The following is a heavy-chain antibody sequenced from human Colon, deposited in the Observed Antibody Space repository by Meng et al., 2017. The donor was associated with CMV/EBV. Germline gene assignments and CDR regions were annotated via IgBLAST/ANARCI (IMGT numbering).Heavy chain of an antibody. CDR1: GFTFGSNS. J-gene: IGHJ4*02. D-gene: IGHD1/OR15-1a*01. V-gene: IGHV3-21*01. CDR2: ISSSSSYI. CDR3: AEYNWNSHTLDY. Sequence: GESLKISCAASGFTFGSNSMNLVRPAPGKGLEWVSSISSSSSYIYYADSVKGRFTISRENAKNSLYLQMNSLRAEETAGYYGAEYNWNSHTLDYWGQGTLVTVSS.